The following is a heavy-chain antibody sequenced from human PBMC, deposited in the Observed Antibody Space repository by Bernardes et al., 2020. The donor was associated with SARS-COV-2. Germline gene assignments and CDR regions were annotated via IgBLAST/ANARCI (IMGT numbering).Heavy chain of an antibody. CDR2: ISYDGNIK. CDR1: GVTFSTYA. J-gene: IGHJ4*02. V-gene: IGHV3-30-3*01. CDR3: ARDFSGGAYDY. D-gene: IGHD3-10*01. Sequence: GGSLRLSCTASGVTFSTYAMHWVRQAPGKGLEWVEVISYDGNIKLYADSVKGRFTIFRDNSKNTLYLQMNSLSAEDTAVFYCARDFSGGAYDYWGQGTLVTVSS.